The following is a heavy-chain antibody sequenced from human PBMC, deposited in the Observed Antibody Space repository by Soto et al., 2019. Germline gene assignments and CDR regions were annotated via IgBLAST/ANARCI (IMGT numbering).Heavy chain of an antibody. Sequence: QVQLVQSGAEVKKPGASVKVSCKASGYTFTSYGISWVRQAPGQGLEWMGWISAYNGNTNYAQKLQGRVTMTTDTATSTAYMELRSLRSDDTAVYYCARDRRSRGGGRQGDAFDIWGQGTMVTVSS. J-gene: IGHJ3*02. D-gene: IGHD3-16*01. CDR1: GYTFTSYG. CDR2: ISAYNGNT. CDR3: ARDRRSRGGGRQGDAFDI. V-gene: IGHV1-18*01.